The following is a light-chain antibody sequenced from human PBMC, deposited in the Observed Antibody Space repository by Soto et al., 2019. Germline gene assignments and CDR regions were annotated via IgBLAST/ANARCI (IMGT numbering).Light chain of an antibody. J-gene: IGLJ2*01. Sequence: QSALTQPPSASGSPGQSVTISCTGTSSDVGGYNYVSWYQQHPGKAPKLMISEVSKRLSGVPDRLSGSKSGNTASLTVSGLQAEDEADYYCSSFAGNNNLVFGGGTKLPVL. CDR3: SSFAGNNNLV. CDR1: SSDVGGYNY. CDR2: EVS. V-gene: IGLV2-8*01.